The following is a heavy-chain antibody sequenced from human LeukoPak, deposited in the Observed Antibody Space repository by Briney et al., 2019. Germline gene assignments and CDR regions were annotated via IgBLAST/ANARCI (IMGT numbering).Heavy chain of an antibody. D-gene: IGHD2-15*01. V-gene: IGHV3-7*01. Sequence: PGGSLRLSCAASGFIFNNYWMTWVRQAPGKGLAWVANIKQGGSEKYYVDSVKGRFTISRDNVKNLLSLQMSSLRGEDTAVYFCARVNPLLAPGAFDIWGQGTMVAVSS. CDR2: IKQGGSEK. CDR3: ARVNPLLAPGAFDI. CDR1: GFIFNNYW. J-gene: IGHJ3*02.